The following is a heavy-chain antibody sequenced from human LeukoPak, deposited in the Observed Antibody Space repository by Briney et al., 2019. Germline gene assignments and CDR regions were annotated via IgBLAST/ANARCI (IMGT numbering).Heavy chain of an antibody. CDR1: GFTFSSYW. D-gene: IGHD2-2*01. J-gene: IGHJ5*02. CDR3: ASAIGSSSTRSHEIHWFDP. Sequence: PGGSLRLSCAASGFTFSSYWMHWVRQAPGKGLVWVSRINSDGSSTSYADSVKGRFTISRDNAKNSLYLQMNSLRAEDTAVYYCASAIGSSSTRSHEIHWFDPWGQGTLVTVSS. CDR2: INSDGSST. V-gene: IGHV3-74*01.